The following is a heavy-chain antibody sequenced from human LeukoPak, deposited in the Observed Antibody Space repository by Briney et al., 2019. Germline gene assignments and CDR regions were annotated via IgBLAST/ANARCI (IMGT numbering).Heavy chain of an antibody. CDR3: ARLRGGMVAPLILHY. CDR2: INPGDSDT. J-gene: IGHJ4*02. CDR1: GYSFTSYW. D-gene: IGHD2-15*01. V-gene: IGHV5-51*01. Sequence: GESLKISSKGSGYSFTSYWIGWVSQMPGEGLEWMRVINPGDSDTRFSPSLQGQVTMTTDKSISTSYLQRSSLTASDTAMYYRARLRGGMVAPLILHYWGQGTLVTVSS.